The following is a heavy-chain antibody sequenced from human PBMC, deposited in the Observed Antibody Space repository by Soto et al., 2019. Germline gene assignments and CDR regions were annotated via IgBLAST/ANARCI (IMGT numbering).Heavy chain of an antibody. D-gene: IGHD3-22*01. CDR3: ARGSRRSYEGSGDPSDRDEAFDI. Sequence: GGSLRLSCAASGFTFSSYDMHWVRQATGKGLEWVSAIGTAGDTYYPGSVKGRFTTSRENAKKSLYLQMNSLRGGDLDVYYCARGSRRSYEGSGDPSDRDEAFDIWGQGTMVTVSS. V-gene: IGHV3-13*01. CDR2: IGTAGDT. CDR1: GFTFSSYD. J-gene: IGHJ3*02.